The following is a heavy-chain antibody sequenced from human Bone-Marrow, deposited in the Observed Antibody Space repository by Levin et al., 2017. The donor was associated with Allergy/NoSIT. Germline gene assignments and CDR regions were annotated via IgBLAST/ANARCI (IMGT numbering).Heavy chain of an antibody. J-gene: IGHJ6*02. CDR3: AKYPTAPRITIFGVVYGMDV. CDR2: ISGSGGST. CDR1: GFTFSSYA. Sequence: GGSLRLSCAASGFTFSSYAMSWVRQAPGKGLEWVSAISGSGGSTYYADSVKGRFTISRDNSKNTLYLQMNSLRAEDTAVYYCAKYPTAPRITIFGVVYGMDVWGQGTTVTVSS. V-gene: IGHV3-23*01. D-gene: IGHD3-3*01.